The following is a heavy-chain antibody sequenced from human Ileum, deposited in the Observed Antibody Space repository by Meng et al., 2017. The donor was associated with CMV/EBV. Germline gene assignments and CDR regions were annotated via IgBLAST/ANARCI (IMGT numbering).Heavy chain of an antibody. V-gene: IGHV3-23*01. CDR1: GFTFSSYE. CDR2: ISADNSNI. CDR3: ANSAGSWAHNY. Sequence: GESLKISCAASGFTFSSYEMNWVRQAPGKGLEWVSSISADNSNINYADSVKGRFTISRDNSKNTLYLQMASLRAEDTALYYCANSAGSWAHNYWGLGTLVTVSS. J-gene: IGHJ4*02. D-gene: IGHD2-15*01.